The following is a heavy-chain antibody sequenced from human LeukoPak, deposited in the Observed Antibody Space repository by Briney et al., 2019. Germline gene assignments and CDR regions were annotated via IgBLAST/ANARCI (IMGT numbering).Heavy chain of an antibody. CDR3: ARALRPIVVVPAAPGYYYYGMDV. D-gene: IGHD2-2*01. CDR2: INHSGST. V-gene: IGHV4-34*01. Sequence: SETLSLTCAVYGGPFSGYYWSWIRQPPGKGLEWIGEINHSGSTNYNPSLKSRVTISVDTSKNQFSLKLSSVTAADTAVYYCARALRPIVVVPAAPGYYYYGMDVWGQGTTVTVSS. CDR1: GGPFSGYY. J-gene: IGHJ6*02.